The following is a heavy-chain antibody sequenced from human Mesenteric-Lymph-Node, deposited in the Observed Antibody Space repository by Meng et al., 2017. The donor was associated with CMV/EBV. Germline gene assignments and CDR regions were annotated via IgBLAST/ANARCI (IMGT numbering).Heavy chain of an antibody. CDR3: ARDRETSSWHFFDS. Sequence: GGSLRLSCAASGFTFSSYSMNWVRQAPGKGLEWVSSISSSSSYIYYADSVKGRFTISRDNAKNSLYLQMNSLRAEDTAVYYCARDRETSSWHFFDSWGQGTLVTVSS. J-gene: IGHJ4*02. V-gene: IGHV3-21*01. CDR1: GFTFSSYS. D-gene: IGHD6-13*01. CDR2: ISSSSSYI.